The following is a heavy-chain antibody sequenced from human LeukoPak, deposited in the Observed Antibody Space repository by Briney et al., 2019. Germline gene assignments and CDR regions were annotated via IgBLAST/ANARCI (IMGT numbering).Heavy chain of an antibody. CDR3: ARGLTDSYYYGMDV. D-gene: IGHD2-21*02. CDR2: ISTSGSTI. CDR1: GFTFSDYY. V-gene: IGHV3-11*01. J-gene: IGHJ6*02. Sequence: PGGSLRLSCAASGFTFSDYYMSWIRQASGKGLEWLSYISTSGSTIYYADSVKGRFTISRDNAKNSLYLQMNSLRAEDTALYYCARGLTDSYYYGMDVWGQGTTVTVSS.